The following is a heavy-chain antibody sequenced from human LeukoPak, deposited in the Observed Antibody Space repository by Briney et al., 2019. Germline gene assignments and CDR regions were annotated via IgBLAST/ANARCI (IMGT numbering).Heavy chain of an antibody. CDR3: ARGDMYYDILTGYWEGDYFDY. Sequence: SETLSLTCTVSGGSISSYYWSWIRQPAGKGLEWIGRIYTSGSTNYNPSLKSRVTMSVDTSKNQFSLKLSSVTAADTAVYYCARGDMYYDILTGYWEGDYFDYWGQGTLVTVSS. CDR2: IYTSGST. V-gene: IGHV4-4*07. CDR1: GGSISSYY. J-gene: IGHJ4*02. D-gene: IGHD3-9*01.